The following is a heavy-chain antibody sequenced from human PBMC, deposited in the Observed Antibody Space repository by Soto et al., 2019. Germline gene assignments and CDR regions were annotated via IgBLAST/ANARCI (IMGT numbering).Heavy chain of an antibody. D-gene: IGHD2-2*01. CDR1: GFTFSSYA. V-gene: IGHV3-23*01. J-gene: IGHJ3*02. CDR2: ISGSGGST. CDR3: AKDHSSGYCSSTSCYARAFDI. Sequence: EVQLLESGGGLVQPVGSLRLSCAASGFTFSSYAMSWVRQAPGKGLEWVSAISGSGGSTYYADSVKGRFTISRDNSKNTLYLQMNSLRAEDTAVYYCAKDHSSGYCSSTSCYARAFDIWGQGTMVTVSS.